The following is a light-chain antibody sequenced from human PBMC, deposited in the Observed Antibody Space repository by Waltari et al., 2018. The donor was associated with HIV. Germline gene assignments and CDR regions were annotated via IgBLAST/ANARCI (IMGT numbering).Light chain of an antibody. CDR3: SSYTSSNTYV. CDR2: EVS. CDR1: SSDVGGYNY. J-gene: IGLJ1*01. Sequence: QSALTQPASVSGSPGQSITISCTGTSSDVGGYNYFSWYQQHPGKAPKLMISEVSDRPSGVSNRFSGSKSGNTASLTISGLQAEDEADYYCSSYTSSNTYVFGTGTKVTVL. V-gene: IGLV2-14*01.